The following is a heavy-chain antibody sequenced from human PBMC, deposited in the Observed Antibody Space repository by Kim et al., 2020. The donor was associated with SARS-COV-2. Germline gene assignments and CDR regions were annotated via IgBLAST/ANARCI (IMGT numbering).Heavy chain of an antibody. CDR3: ATVPPVRKIAAAGDFFDY. D-gene: IGHD6-13*01. V-gene: IGHV3-21*01. CDR2: ISSSSSYI. Sequence: GGSLRLSCAASGFTFSSYSMNWVRQAPGKGLEWVSSISSSSSYIYYADSVKGRFTISRDNAKNSLYLQMNSLRAEDTAVYYCATVPPVRKIAAAGDFFDYWGQGTLVTVSS. CDR1: GFTFSSYS. J-gene: IGHJ4*02.